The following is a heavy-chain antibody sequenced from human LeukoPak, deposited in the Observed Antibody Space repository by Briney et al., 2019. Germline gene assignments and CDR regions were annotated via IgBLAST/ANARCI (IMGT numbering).Heavy chain of an antibody. Sequence: SETLSLTCTASGGSINTYYWSWIRQPPGKGLEWIGYIYYSGSTDYNPSLKSRVTISFGTSKNQFSLKLSSATAADTAVYYCAREGQGASYFDYWGQGTLVTVSS. CDR3: AREGQGASYFDY. J-gene: IGHJ4*02. CDR2: IYYSGST. CDR1: GGSINTYY. V-gene: IGHV4-59*01. D-gene: IGHD4/OR15-4a*01.